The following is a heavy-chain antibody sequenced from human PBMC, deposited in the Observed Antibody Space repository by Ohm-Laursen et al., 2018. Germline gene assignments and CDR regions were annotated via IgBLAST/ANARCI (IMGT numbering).Heavy chain of an antibody. CDR1: GGSISTSSYY. J-gene: IGHJ4*02. V-gene: IGHV4-39*01. CDR2: IYYSGST. Sequence: PGTLSLTCAVSGGSISTSSYYWGWIRQPPGKGLEWIGSIYYSGSTYYNSSLKSRVTISIDTSKNQFSLKLSSVTAADTAAYYCARLRGGYAGYWGQGTPVTVSS. D-gene: IGHD2-15*01. CDR3: ARLRGGYAGY.